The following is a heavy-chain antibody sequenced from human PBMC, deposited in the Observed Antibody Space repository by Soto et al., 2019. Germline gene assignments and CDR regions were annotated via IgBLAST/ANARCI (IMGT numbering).Heavy chain of an antibody. D-gene: IGHD3-22*01. Sequence: LRLSCAASGFTFSSYGMHWVRQAPGKGLEWVAVISYDGSNKYYADSVKGRFTISRDNSKNTLYLQMNSLRAEDTAVYYCAKEPGPYYDSSGYYLDWGQGXLVTVYS. CDR2: ISYDGSNK. CDR1: GFTFSSYG. CDR3: AKEPGPYYDSSGYYLD. V-gene: IGHV3-30*18. J-gene: IGHJ4*02.